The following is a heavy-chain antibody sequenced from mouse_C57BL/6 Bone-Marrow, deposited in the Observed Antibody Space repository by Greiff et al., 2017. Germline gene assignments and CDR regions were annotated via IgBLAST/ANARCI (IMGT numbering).Heavy chain of an antibody. CDR1: GFTFTDYY. V-gene: IGHV7-3*01. CDR3: ARGYYYFDY. J-gene: IGHJ2*01. Sequence: EVKLVESGGGLVQPGGSLSLSCAASGFTFTDYYMSWVRQPPGKALEWLGFIRNKANGYTTEYSASVKGRFTISRDNSQSILYLQMNALRAEDSATYYCARGYYYFDYWGQGTTLTVSS. CDR2: IRNKANGYTT. D-gene: IGHD2-3*01.